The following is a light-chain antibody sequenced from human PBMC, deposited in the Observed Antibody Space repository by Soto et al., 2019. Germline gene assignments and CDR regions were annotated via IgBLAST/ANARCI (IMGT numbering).Light chain of an antibody. CDR2: DAS. CDR1: QSVSSS. J-gene: IGKJ3*01. V-gene: IGKV3-11*01. Sequence: EIVLTQSPATLSLSPGERATLSCRASQSVSSSLAWYQQKPGQAPRLLIYDASNRATGIPARFSGSGSGTDFTLTISRLEPEDFAGYYCQQRSNWPPGFTFGPGTKVDIK. CDR3: QQRSNWPPGFT.